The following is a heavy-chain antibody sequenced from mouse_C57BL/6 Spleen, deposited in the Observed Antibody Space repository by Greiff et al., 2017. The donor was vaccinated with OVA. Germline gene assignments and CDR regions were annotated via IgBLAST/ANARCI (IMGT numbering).Heavy chain of an antibody. J-gene: IGHJ4*01. Sequence: VQVVESGAELVRPGASVKLSCKASGYTFTDYYINWVKQRPGPGLEWIARIYPGSGNTYFNEKFKGKATLTAEKSSSTAYMQLSSLTSEDSAVYFCARTGLYAMDYWGQGTSVTVSS. V-gene: IGHV1-76*01. CDR3: ARTGLYAMDY. CDR2: IYPGSGNT. CDR1: GYTFTDYY.